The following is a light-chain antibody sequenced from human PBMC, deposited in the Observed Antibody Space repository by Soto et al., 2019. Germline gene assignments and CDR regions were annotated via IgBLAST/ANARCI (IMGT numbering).Light chain of an antibody. CDR3: SSYSSTTTHVV. J-gene: IGLJ2*01. CDR1: SSDVGGYNY. Sequence: QPVLTQPASVSGSPGQSITISCTGTSSDVGGYNYVSWYQQHPGKAPKLVIYEVSNRPSGASNRFSGSKSGNTASLTISGLQAEDESDFYCSSYSSTTTHVVFGGGTKVTVL. V-gene: IGLV2-14*01. CDR2: EVS.